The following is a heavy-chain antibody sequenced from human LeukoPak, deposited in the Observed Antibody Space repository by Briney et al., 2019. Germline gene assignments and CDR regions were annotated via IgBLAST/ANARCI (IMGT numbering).Heavy chain of an antibody. D-gene: IGHD3-10*01. J-gene: IGHJ4*02. V-gene: IGHV3-21*01. CDR1: GFTFSSYS. CDR2: ISSSRSYI. CDR3: ASFYCYGSGSLNLS. Sequence: GGSLRLSCAASGFTFSSYSMNWVRQAPGKGLEWVSSISSSRSYIYYADSVKGRFTIARDNAKNSLYQQMNSLRAEDTAVYYCASFYCYGSGSLNLSWGQGTLVTVSS.